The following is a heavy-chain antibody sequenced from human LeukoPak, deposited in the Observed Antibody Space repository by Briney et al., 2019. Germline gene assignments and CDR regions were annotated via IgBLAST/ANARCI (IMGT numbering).Heavy chain of an antibody. D-gene: IGHD3-22*01. CDR3: ARSLAYDGSGYYPYYFDY. CDR1: GYTFTSYY. J-gene: IGHJ4*02. V-gene: IGHV1-46*01. Sequence: GASVKLSCKASGYTFTSYYMHWVRQAPGQGLEWMGIINPSGGSTSYAQKFQGRVTMTRDTSTSTVYMELSSLRSEDTAVYYCARSLAYDGSGYYPYYFDYWGQGTLVTVSS. CDR2: INPSGGST.